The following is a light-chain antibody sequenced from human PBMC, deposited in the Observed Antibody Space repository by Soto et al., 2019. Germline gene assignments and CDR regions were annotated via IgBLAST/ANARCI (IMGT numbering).Light chain of an antibody. CDR1: SSNIGSHT. CDR2: NRN. J-gene: IGLJ2*01. V-gene: IGLV1-44*01. Sequence: QSVLTQPPSASGTPGQRITISCSGRSSNIGSHTVNWYQQLPGATPKVLIYNRNERPSGVPDRFSGSKSGSSASLAISSLQPEDEAHYYCAAWEDSLNGPRFGGGTKLTVL. CDR3: AAWEDSLNGPR.